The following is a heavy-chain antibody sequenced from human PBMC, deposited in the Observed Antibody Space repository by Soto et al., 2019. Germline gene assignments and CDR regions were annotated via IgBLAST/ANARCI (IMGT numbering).Heavy chain of an antibody. CDR3: ARHAIKVSGYSPPSFDY. J-gene: IGHJ4*02. D-gene: IGHD5-12*01. V-gene: IGHV4-39*01. CDR1: GGSISSSRYY. Sequence: SETLSLTCTVSGGSISSSRYYWGWIRQPPGKGLEWIGSIYYSGSTYYNPSLKSRVTISVDTSKNQFSLKLSSVTAADTAVYYCARHAIKVSGYSPPSFDYWGQGTLVTVSS. CDR2: IYYSGST.